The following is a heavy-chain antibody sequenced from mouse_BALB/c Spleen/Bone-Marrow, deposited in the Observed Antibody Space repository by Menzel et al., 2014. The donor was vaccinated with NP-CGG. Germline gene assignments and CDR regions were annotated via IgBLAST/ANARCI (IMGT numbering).Heavy chain of an antibody. Sequence: EVKLMESGPGLVKPSQSLSLTCTVTGYSITSDYAWNWIRQFPGNKLEWMGYISYSGSTTYNPSLKSRISITRDTSKNQFFLQLNSVTTEDTATYYCARKRYDYDEDYFDYWGQGTTLTVSS. CDR1: GYSITSDYA. V-gene: IGHV3-2*02. CDR2: ISYSGST. CDR3: ARKRYDYDEDYFDY. D-gene: IGHD2-4*01. J-gene: IGHJ2*01.